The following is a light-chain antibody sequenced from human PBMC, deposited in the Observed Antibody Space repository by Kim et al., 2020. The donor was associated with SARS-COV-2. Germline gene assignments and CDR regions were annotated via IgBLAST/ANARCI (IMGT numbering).Light chain of an antibody. V-gene: IGLV3-19*01. CDR2: GRN. CDR1: SLRSYY. J-gene: IGLJ2*01. CDR3: QSRDSGGKVL. Sequence: SSELTQDPVVSVALGQTVRITCQGDSLRSYYATWYQKKPRQAPVLVIYGRNNRPSGIPDRFSGSASGNTASLTISETQAEDEGDFYCQSRDSGGKVLFGGGTKLTVL.